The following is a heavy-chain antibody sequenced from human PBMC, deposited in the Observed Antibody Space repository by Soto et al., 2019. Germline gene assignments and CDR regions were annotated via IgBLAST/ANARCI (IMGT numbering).Heavy chain of an antibody. J-gene: IGHJ4*02. V-gene: IGHV3-23*01. CDR1: GFTFSSYA. CDR3: AKGSTYSSSSIEDY. CDR2: ISGSGGST. Sequence: EVQLLESEGGLVQPGGSLRLSCAASGFTFSSYAMSWVRQAPGKGLEWVSAISGSGGSTYYADSVKGRFTISRDNSKNTLYLQMNSLRAEDTAVYYCAKGSTYSSSSIEDYWGQGTLVTVSS. D-gene: IGHD6-6*01.